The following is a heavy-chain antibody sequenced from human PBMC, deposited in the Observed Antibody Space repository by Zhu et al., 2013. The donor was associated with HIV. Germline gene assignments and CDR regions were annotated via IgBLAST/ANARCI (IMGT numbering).Heavy chain of an antibody. CDR1: GYTFIGYY. CDR3: AKDLAPGIAVTNDGMDV. CDR2: INPSSGAT. Sequence: QVQMVQSGTEVKKPGASVKVSCKASGYTFIGYYIHWVRQAPGQGLEWMGWINPSSGATQYSQKFQGRVTMTRDTSISTAHLELTKLRSDDTAVYYCAKDLAPGIAVTNDGMDVWGQGTTVTVSS. V-gene: IGHV1-2*02. D-gene: IGHD4-17*01. J-gene: IGHJ6*02.